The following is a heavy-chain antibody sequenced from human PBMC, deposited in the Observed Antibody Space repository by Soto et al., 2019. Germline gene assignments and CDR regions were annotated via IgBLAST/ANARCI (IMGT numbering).Heavy chain of an antibody. CDR1: GGTFSSYT. CDR2: IIPILGIA. CDR3: AILHRSRGYSGYGTGSY. D-gene: IGHD5-12*01. V-gene: IGHV1-69*02. J-gene: IGHJ4*02. Sequence: QVQLVQSGAEVKKPGSSVKVSCKASGGTFSSYTISWVRQAPGQGLEWMGRIIPILGIANYAQKFQGRVTITADKSTSTAYMELSSLRSEDTAVYYCAILHRSRGYSGYGTGSYWGQGTLVTVSS.